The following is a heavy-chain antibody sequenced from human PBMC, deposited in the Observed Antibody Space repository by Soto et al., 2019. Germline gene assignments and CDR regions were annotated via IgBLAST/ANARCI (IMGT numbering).Heavy chain of an antibody. Sequence: LRLSCAASGFTFSSYAMSWVRQAPGKGLEWVSAISGSGGSTYYADSVKGRFTISRDNSKNTLYLQMNSLRAEDTAVYYCAKVYDFWSGYQYYFDYWGQGTLVTVSS. V-gene: IGHV3-23*01. CDR1: GFTFSSYA. D-gene: IGHD3-3*01. J-gene: IGHJ4*02. CDR2: ISGSGGST. CDR3: AKVYDFWSGYQYYFDY.